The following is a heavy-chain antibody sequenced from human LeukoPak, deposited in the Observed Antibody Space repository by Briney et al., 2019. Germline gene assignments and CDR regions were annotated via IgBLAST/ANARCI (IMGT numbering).Heavy chain of an antibody. CDR1: GFTFSSYW. J-gene: IGHJ6*03. CDR3: ARARRDFYYYYYMDV. CDR2: IKQDGSEK. Sequence: GGSLRLSCAASGFTFSSYWMSRVRQAPGKGLEWVANIKQDGSEKYYVDSVKGRFTISRDNAKNSLYLQMNSLRAEDTAVYYCARARRDFYYYYYMDVWGKGTTVTVSS. V-gene: IGHV3-7*01.